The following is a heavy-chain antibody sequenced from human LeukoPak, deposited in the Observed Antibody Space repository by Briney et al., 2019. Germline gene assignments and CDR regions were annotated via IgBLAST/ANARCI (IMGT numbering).Heavy chain of an antibody. V-gene: IGHV4-61*02. CDR1: GGSISNLNYY. CDR3: ARPSTYYYDSSGHGAFDI. D-gene: IGHD3-22*01. Sequence: SETLSLTCTVSGGSISNLNYYWSWVRQPAGKGLEWIERIFASGSTNYNPSLKSRVTISVDTSKNQFSLRLSSVTAADTAVYYCARPSTYYYDSSGHGAFDIWGQGTMVTVSS. CDR2: IFASGST. J-gene: IGHJ3*02.